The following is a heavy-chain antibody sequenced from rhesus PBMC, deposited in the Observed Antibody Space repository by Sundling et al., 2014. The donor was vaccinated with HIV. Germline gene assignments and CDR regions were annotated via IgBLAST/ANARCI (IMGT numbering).Heavy chain of an antibody. CDR3: ATFRTSVAALEY. CDR2: IHSSGGTN. CDR1: GYSISSGYF. J-gene: IGHJ4*01. Sequence: QVQLQESGPGLVKPSETLSLTCGVSGYSISSGYFWNWIRQPPGKGLEWIGNIHSSGGTNFLNPSLKSRVTLSVDTSKNQFSLKLTSVTAADTAVYYCATFRTSVAALEYWGQGVLVIVSS. D-gene: IGHD4-29*01. V-gene: IGHV4-127*01.